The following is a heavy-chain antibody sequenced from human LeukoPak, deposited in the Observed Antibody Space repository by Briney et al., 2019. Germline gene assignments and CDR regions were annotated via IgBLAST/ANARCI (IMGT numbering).Heavy chain of an antibody. J-gene: IGHJ3*02. CDR3: ARVRNSWYRVDAFGI. D-gene: IGHD2/OR15-2a*01. CDR1: GYTFTTYY. Sequence: ASVKVSCKASGYTFTTYYMHWVRQAPGQGLEWLGIINPSDGGTSYAQKFQGRVTMTRDTSTSTVYMDLSSLRSEDTAVYYCARVRNSWYRVDAFGILGQGTMVTVSS. V-gene: IGHV1-46*01. CDR2: INPSDGGT.